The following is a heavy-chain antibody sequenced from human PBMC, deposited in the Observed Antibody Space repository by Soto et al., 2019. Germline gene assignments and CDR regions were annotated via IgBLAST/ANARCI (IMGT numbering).Heavy chain of an antibody. D-gene: IGHD3-10*01. CDR3: ARGGAGVTENWFDP. V-gene: IGHV4-34*01. CDR2: IHHSGST. Sequence: QVQLQQWGAGLLKPSETLSLTCAVYGGSFSDYYWSWIRQPPGKGLEWIGEIHHSGSTNYNPSLKSRVTTSVDTSKNQFSPKLRSVTAADTAVYYCARGGAGVTENWFDPWGQGTLVTVSS. J-gene: IGHJ5*02. CDR1: GGSFSDYY.